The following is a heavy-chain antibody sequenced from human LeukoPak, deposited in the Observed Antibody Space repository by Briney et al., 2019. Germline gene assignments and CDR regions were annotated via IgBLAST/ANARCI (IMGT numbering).Heavy chain of an antibody. CDR3: AKHSSGWPYFDY. V-gene: IGHV3-53*01. CDR2: IYSGGST. J-gene: IGHJ4*02. D-gene: IGHD6-19*01. CDR1: GLTVSSNY. Sequence: PGGSLRLSCAASGLTVSSNYMSWVRQAPGKGLEWVSVIYSGGSTYYADSVKGRFTISRDNSKNTLYLQMNSLRAEDTAVYYCAKHSSGWPYFDYWGQGTLVTVSS.